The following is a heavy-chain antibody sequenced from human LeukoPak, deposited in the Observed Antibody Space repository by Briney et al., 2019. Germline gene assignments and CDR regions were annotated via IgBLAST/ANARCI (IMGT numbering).Heavy chain of an antibody. D-gene: IGHD2-8*01. V-gene: IGHV3-48*03. CDR3: SRTKMSPYSYYGMDV. J-gene: IGHJ6*02. Sequence: PGGSLRLSCTASGFSFSDYEMNWVRQAPGMGLEWVAFISSSGSTMYYADSVRGRFTLSRDSAKTSLFLQMNSLRAEDTAVHYCSRTKMSPYSYYGMDVWGRGTTVTVSS. CDR2: ISSSGSTM. CDR1: GFSFSDYE.